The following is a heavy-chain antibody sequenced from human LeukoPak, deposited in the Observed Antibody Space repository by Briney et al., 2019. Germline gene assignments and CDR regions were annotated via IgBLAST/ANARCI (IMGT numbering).Heavy chain of an antibody. CDR3: AGGSGGFGELLDY. Sequence: GGSLRLSCAASGFTFSSYAMHWVRQAPGKGLEWVAVISYDGSNKYYADSVKGRFTISRDNSKKTLYLQMNSLRAEDTAVYYCAGGSGGFGELLDYWGQGTLVTVSS. CDR1: GFTFSSYA. CDR2: ISYDGSNK. V-gene: IGHV3-30*04. J-gene: IGHJ4*02. D-gene: IGHD3-10*01.